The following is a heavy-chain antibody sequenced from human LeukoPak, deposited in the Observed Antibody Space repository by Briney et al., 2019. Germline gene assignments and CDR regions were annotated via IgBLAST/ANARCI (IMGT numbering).Heavy chain of an antibody. CDR3: AKRGIVIRVILVGFHKEAYYFDS. J-gene: IGHJ4*02. CDR1: GITLSNYG. Sequence: GGSLRLSCAVSGITLSNYGMSWVRQAPGKGLEWVAGISDSGGRTKYADSVKGRFTISRDNPKNTLYLQMNGLRAEDTAVYFCAKRGIVIRVILVGFHKEAYYFDSWGQGALVTVSS. V-gene: IGHV3-23*01. D-gene: IGHD3-16*01. CDR2: ISDSGGRT.